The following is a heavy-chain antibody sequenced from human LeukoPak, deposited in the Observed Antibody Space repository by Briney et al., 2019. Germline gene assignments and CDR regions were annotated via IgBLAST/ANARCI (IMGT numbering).Heavy chain of an antibody. J-gene: IGHJ6*03. CDR3: AKVGDYPFYYYYYYYMDV. Sequence: PGGSLRLSCAASGFTFSSYAMSWVRQAPGKGLEWVSAISGSGGSTYYADSVKGRFTISRGNSKNTLYLQMNSLRAEDTAVYYCAKVGDYPFYYYYYYYMDVWGKGTTVTVSS. V-gene: IGHV3-23*01. CDR2: ISGSGGST. CDR1: GFTFSSYA. D-gene: IGHD4-17*01.